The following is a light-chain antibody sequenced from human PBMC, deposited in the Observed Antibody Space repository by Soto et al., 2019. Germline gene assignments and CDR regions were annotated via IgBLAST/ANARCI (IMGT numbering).Light chain of an antibody. V-gene: IGKV3-20*01. CDR1: QSVSSSN. CDR2: GAS. J-gene: IGKJ4*02. CDR3: QHYGSSPCT. Sequence: ELTQPPCSLCLSPGDRASLYCRASQSVSSSNLAWYQQKRGQSPRFLIYGASSRATGIPDRFSGSGSGPDFTLTISRLEPEDFAVYFCQHYGSSPCTFGGGTKVDIK.